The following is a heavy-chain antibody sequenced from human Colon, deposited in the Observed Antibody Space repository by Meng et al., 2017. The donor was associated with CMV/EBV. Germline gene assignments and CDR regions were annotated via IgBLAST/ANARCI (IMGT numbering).Heavy chain of an antibody. CDR3: AKDRTSCWSFDS. Sequence: GESLKISCVTSGFTFTTYAMTWVRQTPEKRLEWVATISGSGGTTYYADSVKGRFTIARDNAKNTLFLQMTSLRDEDTAVYFCAKDRTSCWSFDSWGQGTQVTVSS. CDR1: GFTFTTYA. D-gene: IGHD6-19*01. J-gene: IGHJ4*02. CDR2: ISGSGGTT. V-gene: IGHV3-23*01.